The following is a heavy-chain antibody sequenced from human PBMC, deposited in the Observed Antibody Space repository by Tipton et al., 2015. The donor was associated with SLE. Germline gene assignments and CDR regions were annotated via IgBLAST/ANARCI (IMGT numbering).Heavy chain of an antibody. J-gene: IGHJ6*02. V-gene: IGHV3-33*06. CDR2: IWYDGTNK. CDR3: AKDGARGLGDLYYYYGMDV. CDR1: GFTFSSYG. Sequence: SLRLSCVASGFTFSSYGMHWVRQAPGKGLEWVAVIWYDGTNKYYADSVKGRFTISRDNSKNTLYLQMNSLRAEDTAVYYCAKDGARGLGDLYYYYGMDVWGQGTTVTVSS. D-gene: IGHD3-16*01.